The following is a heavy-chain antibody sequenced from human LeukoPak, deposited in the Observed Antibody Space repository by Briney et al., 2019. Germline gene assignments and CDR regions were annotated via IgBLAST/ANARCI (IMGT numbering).Heavy chain of an antibody. CDR2: LGSAGDK. CDR1: GFTLSDYD. J-gene: IGHJ6*02. CDR3: ARAKRETSTRPWTSGMDV. V-gene: IGHV3-13*01. Sequence: GGSLRLSCAASGFTLSDYDIHWVRQPIGKGLDWVSGLGSAGDKYHAGSERGRFTISREDAENSVYLQTNGLRPEDTAIYYCARAKRETSTRPWTSGMDVWGQGTRVTVSS. D-gene: IGHD3/OR15-3a*01.